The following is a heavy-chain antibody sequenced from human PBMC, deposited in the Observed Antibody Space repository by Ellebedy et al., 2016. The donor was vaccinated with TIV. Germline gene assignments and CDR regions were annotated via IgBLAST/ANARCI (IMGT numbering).Heavy chain of an antibody. CDR1: GFTFSSYA. V-gene: IGHV3-23*01. J-gene: IGHJ6*02. D-gene: IGHD3-10*01. CDR3: ARLGGSGSVDYYYYGMDV. CDR2: ISPSAGST. Sequence: GESLKISCAASGFTFSSYAMSWVRQAPGQGLEWVSAISPSAGSTHYADSVQGRFTISRDNSKNTLFLHMNSLRDEDTAVYYCARLGGSGSVDYYYYGMDVWGQGTTVTVSS.